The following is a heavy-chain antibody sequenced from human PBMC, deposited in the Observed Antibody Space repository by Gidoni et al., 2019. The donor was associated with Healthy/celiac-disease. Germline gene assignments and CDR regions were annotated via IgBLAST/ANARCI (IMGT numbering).Heavy chain of an antibody. CDR2: INHSGST. CDR1: GGSFSGYY. D-gene: IGHD1-26*01. Sequence: QVQLQQWGAGLLKPSETLSLTCAVYGGSFSGYYWSWIRQPPGKGLEWIGEINHSGSTNYNPSLKSRVTISVDTSKNQFSLKLSSVTAADTAVYYCARGKGGLYYYYYYMDVWGKGTTVTVSS. CDR3: ARGKGGLYYYYYYMDV. J-gene: IGHJ6*03. V-gene: IGHV4-34*01.